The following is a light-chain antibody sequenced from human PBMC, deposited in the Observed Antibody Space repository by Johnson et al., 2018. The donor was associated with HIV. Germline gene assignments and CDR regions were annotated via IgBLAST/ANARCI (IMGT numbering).Light chain of an antibody. V-gene: IGLV1-51*02. J-gene: IGLJ1*01. CDR2: ENN. Sequence: QSVLTQSPSVSAAPGQKVTISCSGSSSNIGNNYVSWYQQLPGTAPKLLIYENNKRPSGIPDRFSGPKSGPSATLGITGLQTGDEADYYCGTWDTSLSAGGVFGTGTKVTVL. CDR1: SSNIGNNY. CDR3: GTWDTSLSAGGV.